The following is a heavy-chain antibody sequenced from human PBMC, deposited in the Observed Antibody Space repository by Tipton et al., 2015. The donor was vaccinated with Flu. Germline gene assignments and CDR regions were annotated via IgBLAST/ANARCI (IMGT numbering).Heavy chain of an antibody. CDR1: GGTFSSYA. V-gene: IGHV1-69*01. D-gene: IGHD3-22*01. CDR3: ARAYYYDSSGDYWYFDL. CDR2: IIPILGIA. Sequence: QLVQSGAEVKKPGSSVKVSCKASGGTFSSYAISWVRHAPGQGLEWMGGIIPILGIANYAQKFQGRVTITADESTSTAYMELSSLRSEDAAVYYCARAYYYDSSGDYWYFDLWGRGTLVTVSS. J-gene: IGHJ2*01.